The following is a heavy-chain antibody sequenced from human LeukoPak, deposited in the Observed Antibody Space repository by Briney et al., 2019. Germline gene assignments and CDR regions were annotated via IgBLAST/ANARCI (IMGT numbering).Heavy chain of an antibody. CDR2: IDPSGPYT. J-gene: IGHJ5*02. Sequence: GESLKISCKGSGYSFTSYWISWVRQMPGKGLEWMGRIDPSGPYTNYSPSFQGHVTISADKSISTAYLQWSSLKASDTAMYYCARRTPHLPGSVDPWGQGTLVTVSS. CDR1: GYSFTSYW. D-gene: IGHD2-15*01. CDR3: ARRTPHLPGSVDP. V-gene: IGHV5-10-1*01.